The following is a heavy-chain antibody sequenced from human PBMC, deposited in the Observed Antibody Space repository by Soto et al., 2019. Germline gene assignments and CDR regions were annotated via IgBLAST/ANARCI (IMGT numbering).Heavy chain of an antibody. Sequence: TETLSLTCTVSGGSISSSSYYWGWIRQPPGKGLEWIGSIYYSGSTYYNPSLKSRVTISVDTSKNQFSLKLSSVTAADTAVYYCARASTGYYPYYLDYWGQGTLVTVSS. V-gene: IGHV4-39*07. CDR1: GGSISSSSYY. J-gene: IGHJ4*02. CDR3: ARASTGYYPYYLDY. D-gene: IGHD3-9*01. CDR2: IYYSGST.